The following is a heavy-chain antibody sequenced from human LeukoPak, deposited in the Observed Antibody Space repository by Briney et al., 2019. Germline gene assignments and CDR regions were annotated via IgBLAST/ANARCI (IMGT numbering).Heavy chain of an antibody. CDR3: ARDQAFGYSYGLYYFDY. V-gene: IGHV1-2*06. J-gene: IGHJ4*02. CDR2: INPNSGGT. CDR1: GYTFTGYY. D-gene: IGHD5-18*01. Sequence: ASVKVSCKASGYTFTGYYMHWVRQAPGQGLEWMGRINPNSGGTNYAQKFQGRVTMTRDTSNSTAYMELSRLRSDDTAVYYCARDQAFGYSYGLYYFDYWGQGTLVTVSS.